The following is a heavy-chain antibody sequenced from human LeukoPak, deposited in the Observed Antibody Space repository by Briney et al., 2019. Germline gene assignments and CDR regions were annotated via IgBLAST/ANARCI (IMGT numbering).Heavy chain of an antibody. CDR3: ARRRRLAAVGTDAFDI. CDR1: GGSISNDY. J-gene: IGHJ3*02. CDR2: VYYSGST. D-gene: IGHD6-13*01. V-gene: IGHV4-59*08. Sequence: SETLSLTCTVSGGSISNDYWNWIRQPPGKGLEWIGFVYYSGSTNYNPSLESRVTISVGTSKTQFSLKLRSVTAADTAVYYCARRRRLAAVGTDAFDIWGQGTVVTVSS.